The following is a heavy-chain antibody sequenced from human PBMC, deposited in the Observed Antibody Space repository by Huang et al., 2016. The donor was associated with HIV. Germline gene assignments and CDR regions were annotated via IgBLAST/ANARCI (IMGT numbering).Heavy chain of an antibody. CDR3: AREFVIFGAPLWPAY. J-gene: IGHJ4*02. Sequence: QVQLVQSGAEVKKPGASVKVSCKASGYSFTTYSLHWVRQAPGPRLEWMGRINPGKGNTNYSQKVQGRVTITRDTSASTVYMEVSSLTFEDTAVYYCAREFVIFGAPLWPAYWGQGTLISVSS. CDR1: GYSFTTYS. CDR2: INPGKGNT. D-gene: IGHD2-21*01. V-gene: IGHV1-3*01.